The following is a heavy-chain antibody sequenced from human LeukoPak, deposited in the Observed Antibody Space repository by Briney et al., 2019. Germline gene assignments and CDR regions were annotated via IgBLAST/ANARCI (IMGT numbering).Heavy chain of an antibody. CDR1: GYTFTGYY. J-gene: IGHJ4*02. Sequence: ASVKVSCKASGYTFTGYYMHWVRQAPGQGLEWMGWINPNSGGTNYAQKFQGRVTMTRDTSISTAYMELSRLRSDDTAVYYCARESPSGWDDFDYWGQGTLVTVSS. V-gene: IGHV1-2*02. CDR2: INPNSGGT. CDR3: ARESPSGWDDFDY. D-gene: IGHD6-19*01.